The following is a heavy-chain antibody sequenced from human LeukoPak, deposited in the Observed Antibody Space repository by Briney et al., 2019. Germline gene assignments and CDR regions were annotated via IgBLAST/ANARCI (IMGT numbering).Heavy chain of an antibody. CDR1: GFTLSSHA. D-gene: IGHD6-19*01. CDR3: ARARRFGSGWTAYFDH. V-gene: IGHV3-23*01. CDR2: IHSGGGT. Sequence: GGSLRLSCAASGFTLSSHAMSWVRQAPGKGLEWVSAIHSGGGTYYADSVRGRFTISRHNSQSTLYLQMNSLKAEDTAVYYCARARRFGSGWTAYFDHWGQGTLVTVSS. J-gene: IGHJ4*02.